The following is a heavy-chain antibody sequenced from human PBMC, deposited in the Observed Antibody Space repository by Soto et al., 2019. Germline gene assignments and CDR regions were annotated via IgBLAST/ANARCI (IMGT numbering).Heavy chain of an antibody. Sequence: PSETLSLTCAVYGGSFSGYYWSWIRQPPGKGLEWIGEINHSGSTNYNPSLKSRVTISVDTSKNQFSPKLSSVTAADTAVYYCARGKEAFWFDPWGQGTLVTVSS. CDR3: ARGKEAFWFDP. J-gene: IGHJ5*02. CDR1: GGSFSGYY. V-gene: IGHV4-34*01. CDR2: INHSGST.